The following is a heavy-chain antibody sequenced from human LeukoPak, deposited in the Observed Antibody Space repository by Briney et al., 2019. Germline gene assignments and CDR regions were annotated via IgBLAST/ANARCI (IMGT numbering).Heavy chain of an antibody. Sequence: DPGGSLRLSCAASGFTFSSYAMSWVRQAPGKGLEWVSAISGSGGSTYYADSVKGRFTISRDNSKNTLYLQMNSLRAEDTAVYYCASDMASITMVRGVSFDYWGQGTLVTVSS. CDR1: GFTFSSYA. CDR3: ASDMASITMVRGVSFDY. V-gene: IGHV3-23*01. D-gene: IGHD3-10*01. CDR2: ISGSGGST. J-gene: IGHJ4*02.